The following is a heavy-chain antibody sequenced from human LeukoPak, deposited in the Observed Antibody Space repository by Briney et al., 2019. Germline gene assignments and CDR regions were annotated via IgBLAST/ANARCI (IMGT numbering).Heavy chain of an antibody. Sequence: GESLKIPCKGNGYRFTSYWIAWVRQMPGKGLEWMGIIYPGDSETRYSPSFQGQVTISVDKSISAAYLQWSGLKASDTAIYYCARHWNYYGSENGGDAFDIWGQGTMVTVSS. V-gene: IGHV5-51*01. D-gene: IGHD3-10*01. CDR2: IYPGDSET. CDR3: ARHWNYYGSENGGDAFDI. CDR1: GYRFTSYW. J-gene: IGHJ3*02.